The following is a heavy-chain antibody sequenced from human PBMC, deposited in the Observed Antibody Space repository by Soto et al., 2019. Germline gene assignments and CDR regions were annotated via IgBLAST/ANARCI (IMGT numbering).Heavy chain of an antibody. Sequence: GSVKGYFKPSENISDYYIHWLRQAPGQRFEWMGCISPYSGGTNYAQKFQDRLTMTRDTSMRTVYMDLSRLRSDDTAVYFCARDSLPNSYDGNVFDWGQGTQVTVSS. CDR1: ENISDYY. J-gene: IGHJ4*02. CDR3: ARDSLPNSYDGNVFD. CDR2: ISPYSGGT. V-gene: IGHV1-2*02. D-gene: IGHD3-22*01.